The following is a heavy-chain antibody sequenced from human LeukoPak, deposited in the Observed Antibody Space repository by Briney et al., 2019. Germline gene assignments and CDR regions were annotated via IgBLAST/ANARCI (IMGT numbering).Heavy chain of an antibody. D-gene: IGHD3-22*01. CDR3: AKDILTYYYDSSGTGWYFDY. CDR2: IRYDGSNK. Sequence: PGGSLRLSCAASGFTFSSYGMHWVHQAPGKGLEWVAFIRYDGSNKYYADSVKGRFTISRDNSKNTLYLQMNSLRAEDTAVYYCAKDILTYYYDSSGTGWYFDYWGQGTLVTVSS. J-gene: IGHJ4*02. CDR1: GFTFSSYG. V-gene: IGHV3-30*02.